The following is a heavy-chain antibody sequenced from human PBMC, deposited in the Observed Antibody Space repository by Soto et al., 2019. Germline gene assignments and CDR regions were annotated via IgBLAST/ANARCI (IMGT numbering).Heavy chain of an antibody. D-gene: IGHD3-3*01. CDR2: INSDGSST. CDR1: GFTFSSYW. CDR3: ARVVPRDFWKVYYYYMDV. V-gene: IGHV3-74*01. J-gene: IGHJ6*03. Sequence: EVQLVESGGGLVQPGGSLRLSCAASGFTFSSYWMHWVRQAPGKGLVWVSRINSDGSSTSYADSVKGRFTISRDNAKNTRYLQMNSLRAEDTAVYYCARVVPRDFWKVYYYYMDVWGKGTTVTVSS.